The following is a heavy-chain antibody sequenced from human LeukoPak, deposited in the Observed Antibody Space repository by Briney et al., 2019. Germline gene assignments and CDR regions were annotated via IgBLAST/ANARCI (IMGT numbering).Heavy chain of an antibody. J-gene: IGHJ6*02. Sequence: GGSLRLSCAASGFTFSSYWMSWVRQAPGKGLEWVANIKQDGSEKYYVDSVKGRFTISRDNAKNSLYLQMNSLRAEDTAVYYCARGEVTMVWGVIIDYYGMDVWGQGTTVTVSS. CDR2: IKQDGSEK. CDR3: ARGEVTMVWGVIIDYYGMDV. CDR1: GFTFSSYW. D-gene: IGHD3-10*01. V-gene: IGHV3-7*01.